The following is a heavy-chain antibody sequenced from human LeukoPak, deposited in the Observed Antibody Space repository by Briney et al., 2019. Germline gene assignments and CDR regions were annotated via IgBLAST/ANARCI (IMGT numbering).Heavy chain of an antibody. CDR3: ARALYSGSSLDY. J-gene: IGHJ4*02. CDR2: IYYSGST. CDR1: GGSINSYS. V-gene: IGHV4-59*08. D-gene: IGHD1-26*01. Sequence: SETLSLTCTVSGGSINSYSWSWIRQPPGKGLEWIGYIYYSGSTNYNPSLKSRVTISVDTSKNQFSLKLSSVTAADTAVYYCARALYSGSSLDYWGQGTLVTVSS.